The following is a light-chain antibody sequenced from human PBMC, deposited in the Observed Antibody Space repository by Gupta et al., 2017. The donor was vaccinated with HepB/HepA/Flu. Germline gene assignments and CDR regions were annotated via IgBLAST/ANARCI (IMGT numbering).Light chain of an antibody. J-gene: IGKJ3*01. CDR1: QGISSW. Sequence: DIQMTQSPSSVSASVGDRVAITCRASQGISSWLDWYQQKPGKAPNLLIYAASSLQSGVPSRFCGSGSWTEFSLTIISLLPEDFATDYCQQANSYPLTTFGPGTKVDIK. CDR2: AAS. V-gene: IGKV1-12*01. CDR3: QQANSYPLTT.